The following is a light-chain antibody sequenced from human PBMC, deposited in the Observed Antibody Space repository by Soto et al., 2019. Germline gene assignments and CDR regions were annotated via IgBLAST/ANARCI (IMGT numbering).Light chain of an antibody. V-gene: IGKV3-15*01. CDR2: GAS. CDR3: QQYHNWYS. Sequence: VMTQSPPTLSVSPGERATLSCRASESVSINLAWYQQKPGQAPRLLIYGASTRATGIPARFSGSGSGTEFTLTISSLQSEDSAVYHCQQYHNWYSFGQGSKLESK. J-gene: IGKJ2*03. CDR1: ESVSIN.